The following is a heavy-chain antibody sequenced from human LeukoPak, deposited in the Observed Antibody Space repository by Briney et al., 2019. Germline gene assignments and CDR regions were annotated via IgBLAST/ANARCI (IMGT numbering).Heavy chain of an antibody. CDR1: GGSISSYY. CDR2: IYYSGST. V-gene: IGHV4-59*01. CDR3: ARWVSTMVRAWAFDI. D-gene: IGHD3-10*01. J-gene: IGHJ3*02. Sequence: SETLSLTCTVSGGSISSYYWSWIRQPPGRGLEWIGYIYYSGSTNYNPSLKSRVTISVDTSKNQFSLKLSSVTAADTAVYYCARWVSTMVRAWAFDIWGQGTMVTVSS.